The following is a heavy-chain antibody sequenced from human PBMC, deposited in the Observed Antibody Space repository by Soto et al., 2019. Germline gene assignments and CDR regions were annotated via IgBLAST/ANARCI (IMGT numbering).Heavy chain of an antibody. D-gene: IGHD5-18*01. J-gene: IGHJ4*02. CDR3: ARHNWISDTAMWGEIDY. CDR2: IYYSGST. CDR1: GGSISSGGYY. V-gene: IGHV4-61*08. Sequence: SETLSLTCTVSGGSISSGGYYWSWIRQHPGKGLEWIGYIYYSGSTNYNPSLKSRVTISVDTSKNQFSLKLSSVTAADTAVYYCARHNWISDTAMWGEIDYWGQGTLVTVSS.